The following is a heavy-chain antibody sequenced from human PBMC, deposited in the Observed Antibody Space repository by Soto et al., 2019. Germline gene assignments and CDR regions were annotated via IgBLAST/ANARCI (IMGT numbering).Heavy chain of an antibody. CDR1: GCSISSGDYY. V-gene: IGHV4-30-4*01. D-gene: IGHD1-7*01. CDR2: IYYSGST. CDR3: ARDLLNWNYEYFDY. J-gene: IGHJ4*02. Sequence: SETLSLTCTFSGCSISSGDYYLSWIRQPPGKGLEWIGYIYYSGSTYYNPSLKSRVTISVDTSKNQFSLKLSSVTAADTAVYYCARDLLNWNYEYFDYWGQGTLVTVSS.